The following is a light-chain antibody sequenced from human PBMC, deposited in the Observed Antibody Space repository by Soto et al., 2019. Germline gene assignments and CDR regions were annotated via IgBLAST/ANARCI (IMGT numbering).Light chain of an antibody. CDR3: QKYDNAPLT. V-gene: IGKV1-27*01. J-gene: IGKJ4*01. CDR2: AAY. Sequence: DIQMTQAPSSLSASVGDRVTITCRARQDISTYLAWYQQKPGKVPKLLISAAYTLQSGVPPRFSGSGSGTDFTLTISSRRPEDVATYYCQKYDNAPLTFGGGTKVEIK. CDR1: QDISTY.